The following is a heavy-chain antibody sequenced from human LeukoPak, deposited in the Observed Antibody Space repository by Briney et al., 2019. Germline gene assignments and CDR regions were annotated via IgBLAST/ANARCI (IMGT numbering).Heavy chain of an antibody. Sequence: GGSLRLSCAASGFTFSSYEMNWVRQAPGKGLEWISYIGSSGNTIYYADSVKGRLTISRDNAKNSLYLQMKGLRAEDTAIYYCARGTVWFDPWGQGTLVTVSS. V-gene: IGHV3-48*03. D-gene: IGHD4-17*01. CDR1: GFTFSSYE. CDR3: ARGTVWFDP. CDR2: IGSSGNTI. J-gene: IGHJ5*02.